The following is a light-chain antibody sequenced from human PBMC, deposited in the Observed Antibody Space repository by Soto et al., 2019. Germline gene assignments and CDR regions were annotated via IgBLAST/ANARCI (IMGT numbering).Light chain of an antibody. Sequence: QSVLTQPPSASGTPGQRIIISCSGSSSNIESYTVNWYQQLPGTAPKLLIYTNNQRPSGVPDRFSGSKSGASGSLAISGLQSEDEADYYCAAWDDRLNGVIFGGGTKLTVL. J-gene: IGLJ2*01. CDR2: TNN. V-gene: IGLV1-44*01. CDR3: AAWDDRLNGVI. CDR1: SSNIESYT.